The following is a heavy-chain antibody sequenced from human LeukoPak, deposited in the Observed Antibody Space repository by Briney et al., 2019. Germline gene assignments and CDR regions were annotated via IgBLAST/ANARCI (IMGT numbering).Heavy chain of an antibody. Sequence: PSETLSLTCAVSGGSISSYYWSWIRQAPGKGLEWIGYIYYSGSTNYNPSLKSRVTISVDTSKNQFSLKLRSVTAADTAVYYCARDKGDYGDYYWFDPWGQGTLVTVSS. CDR3: ARDKGDYGDYYWFDP. V-gene: IGHV4-59*01. CDR2: IYYSGST. J-gene: IGHJ5*02. D-gene: IGHD4-17*01. CDR1: GGSISSYY.